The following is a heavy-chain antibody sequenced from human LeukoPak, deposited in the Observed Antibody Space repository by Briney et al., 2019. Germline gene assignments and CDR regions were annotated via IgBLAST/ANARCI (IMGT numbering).Heavy chain of an antibody. D-gene: IGHD6-13*01. J-gene: IGHJ6*03. Sequence: ASVKVSCTASGYTFTSYDTNWVRQATGQGLEWMGWMNPNSGNTGYAQKFQGRVTITRNTSISTAYMELSSLRSEDTAVYYCARGRRIAAAGTYYYYMDVWGKGTTVTVSS. CDR1: GYTFTSYD. V-gene: IGHV1-8*03. CDR3: ARGRRIAAAGTYYYYMDV. CDR2: MNPNSGNT.